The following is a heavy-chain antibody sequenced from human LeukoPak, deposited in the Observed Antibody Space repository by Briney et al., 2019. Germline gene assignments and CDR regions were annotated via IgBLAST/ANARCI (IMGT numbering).Heavy chain of an antibody. CDR2: INHSGST. Sequence: SETLSLTCAVYGGSFSGYYCSWIRQPPGKGLEWIGEINHSGSTNYNPSLNSRVTISVDTSKNQFSLKLSSVTAADTAVYYCARRGIGYDILTGYYYYFDYWGQGTLVTVSS. CDR1: GGSFSGYY. CDR3: ARRGIGYDILTGYYYYFDY. D-gene: IGHD3-9*01. J-gene: IGHJ4*02. V-gene: IGHV4-34*01.